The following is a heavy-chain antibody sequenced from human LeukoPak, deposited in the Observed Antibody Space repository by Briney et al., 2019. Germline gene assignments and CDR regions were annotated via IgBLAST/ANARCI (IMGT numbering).Heavy chain of an antibody. V-gene: IGHV3-21*01. CDR3: SREGTVDIVANDFDY. J-gene: IGHJ4*02. CDR1: GFTSSSYS. D-gene: IGHD5-12*01. CDR2: ISSSSSYI. Sequence: PGGSLRLSCAASGFTSSSYSMNWVRQAPGKGREWVSSISSSSSYIYYADSVKGRFTISRDNAKNSLYLQMNSLRAEDTAVYYCSREGTVDIVANDFDYWGQGTLVTVSS.